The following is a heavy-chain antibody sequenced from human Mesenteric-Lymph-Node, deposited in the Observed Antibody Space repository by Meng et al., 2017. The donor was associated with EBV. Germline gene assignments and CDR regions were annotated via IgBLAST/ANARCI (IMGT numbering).Heavy chain of an antibody. D-gene: IGHD5-12*01. Sequence: QGQLQGSGPGLVKPSETLSLTCAVSGGSISSSTYYWGWIRQPPGEGLEWIGNIYYRGSTYYNPSLKSRVTISVDTSKNQFSLNLNSVTAADTAVYFCARDGGGYDFDYWGQGTLVTVSS. CDR2: IYYRGST. CDR1: GGSISSSTYY. CDR3: ARDGGGYDFDY. V-gene: IGHV4-39*07. J-gene: IGHJ4*02.